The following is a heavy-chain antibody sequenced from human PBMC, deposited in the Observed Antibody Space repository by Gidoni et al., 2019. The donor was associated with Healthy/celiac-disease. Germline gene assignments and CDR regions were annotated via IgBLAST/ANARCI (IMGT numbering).Heavy chain of an antibody. V-gene: IGHV3-30-3*01. D-gene: IGHD2-2*01. Sequence: QVQLVESGGGVVQPGRSLRLSCAASGFTFSSYAMHWVRQAPGKGLEWVAVISYDGSNKYYADSVKGRFTISRDNSKNTLYLQMNSLRAEDTAVYYCARDQRGDPRLLSYYYYYGMDVWGQGTTVTVSS. CDR3: ARDQRGDPRLLSYYYYYGMDV. CDR2: ISYDGSNK. CDR1: GFTFSSYA. J-gene: IGHJ6*02.